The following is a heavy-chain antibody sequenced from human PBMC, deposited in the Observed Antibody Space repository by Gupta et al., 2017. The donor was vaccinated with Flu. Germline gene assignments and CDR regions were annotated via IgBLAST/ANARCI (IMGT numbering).Heavy chain of an antibody. J-gene: IGHJ5*02. D-gene: IGHD2-2*03. Sequence: QVQLVQSGAEVKKPGASVKVSCKASGYSFTSHGISWVRQAPGQGLEWMGWVSGYSDKTNYAQKLQDRVTMTTDTSTSTAYMELRSLKSDDTAVYYCARDLGYCSSTSCTRNWFEPWGQGTLGTVSS. CDR1: GYSFTSHG. CDR2: VSGYSDKT. CDR3: ARDLGYCSSTSCTRNWFEP. V-gene: IGHV1-18*01.